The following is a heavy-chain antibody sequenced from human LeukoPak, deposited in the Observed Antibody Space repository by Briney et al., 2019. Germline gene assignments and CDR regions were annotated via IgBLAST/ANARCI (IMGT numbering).Heavy chain of an antibody. Sequence: GGSLRLSCAASGFTFSSYSMNWVRQAPGKGLEWVSSISSSSSYIYYADSVKGRSTISRDNAKNSLYLQMNSLRAEDTAVYYCARAPRQDYYDSSGYPRMDAFDIWGQGTMVTVSS. CDR1: GFTFSSYS. V-gene: IGHV3-21*01. CDR2: ISSSSSYI. CDR3: ARAPRQDYYDSSGYPRMDAFDI. D-gene: IGHD3-22*01. J-gene: IGHJ3*02.